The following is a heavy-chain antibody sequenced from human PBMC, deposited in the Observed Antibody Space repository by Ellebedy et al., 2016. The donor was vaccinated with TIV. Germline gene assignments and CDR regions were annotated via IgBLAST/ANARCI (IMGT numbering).Heavy chain of an antibody. D-gene: IGHD2-2*01. CDR3: AKGQQLLGGWFDP. V-gene: IGHV4-59*13. J-gene: IGHJ5*02. CDR2: IFHSGST. CDR1: GDSIRNYY. Sequence: SETLSLTXTVSGDSIRNYYWSWIRQSPGKGLEWIANIFHSGSTNYSPSLKSRVSISLDTSRNHFSLWLNSVTAADTAVYYCAKGQQLLGGWFDPWGQGTLVTVSS.